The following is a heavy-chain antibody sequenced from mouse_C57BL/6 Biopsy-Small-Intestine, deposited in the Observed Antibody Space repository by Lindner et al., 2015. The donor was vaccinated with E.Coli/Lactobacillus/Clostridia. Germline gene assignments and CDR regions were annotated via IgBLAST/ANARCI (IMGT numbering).Heavy chain of an antibody. Sequence: SVKVSCKASGGTFSSSDMSWVRQAPGQGLEWMGGIIPIFGTADYAQKFQGRVTITTDESTSTAYDESTSTVHMELSSLRSEDTAVYYCASGWVVPYFDSWGQGTLVTVSS. J-gene: IGHJ4*01. D-gene: IGHD1-1*02. CDR1: GGTFSSSD. CDR3: ASGWVVPYFDS. CDR2: IIPIFGTA. V-gene: IGHV1-81*01.